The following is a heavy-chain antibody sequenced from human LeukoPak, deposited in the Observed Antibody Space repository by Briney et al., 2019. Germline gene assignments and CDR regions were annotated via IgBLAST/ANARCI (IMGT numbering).Heavy chain of an antibody. CDR2: INTDGSGT. Sequence: GGSLRLSCAASEFTFSRYWMHWVRQAPGKGLMWVSRINTDGSGTTYADSVRGRFTISRDNAETTLYLQMSSLRAEDTAVYYCARSVPWQAAFDIWGQGTMVTVSS. V-gene: IGHV3-74*01. CDR3: ARSVPWQAAFDI. J-gene: IGHJ3*02. CDR1: EFTFSRYW.